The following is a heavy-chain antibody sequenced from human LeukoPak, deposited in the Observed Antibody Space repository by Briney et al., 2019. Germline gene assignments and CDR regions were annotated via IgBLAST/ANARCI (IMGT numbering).Heavy chain of an antibody. CDR3: ARVSGWWHAFDI. Sequence: GASVKVSCKASGYTFTSHGISWVRQAPGQGLEWMGWISAYNGNTNYAQKLQGRVTMTTDTSTSTAHMELRSLRSDDTAVYYCARVSGWWHAFDIWGQGTMVTVSS. D-gene: IGHD6-19*01. CDR2: ISAYNGNT. V-gene: IGHV1-18*01. CDR1: GYTFTSHG. J-gene: IGHJ3*02.